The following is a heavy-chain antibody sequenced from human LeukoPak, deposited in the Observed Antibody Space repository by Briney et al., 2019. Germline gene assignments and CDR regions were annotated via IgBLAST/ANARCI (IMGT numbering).Heavy chain of an antibody. CDR3: MKEPAPYSLGDA. CDR1: GFTFSRYG. V-gene: IGHV3-33*06. J-gene: IGHJ6*04. CDR2: VWDNGINK. D-gene: IGHD5-18*01. Sequence: QTGGSLRLSCAASGFTFSRYGMHWVRQAPGKGLEWVAVVWDNGINKFYADSVKGRFTISRDNSKHTLSLHMNSLRAEDTAVYYCMKEPAPYSLGDAWGKGTTVTVSS.